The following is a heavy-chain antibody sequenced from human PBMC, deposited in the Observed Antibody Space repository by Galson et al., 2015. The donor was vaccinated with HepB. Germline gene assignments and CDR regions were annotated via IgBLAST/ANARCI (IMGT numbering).Heavy chain of an antibody. D-gene: IGHD2-2*01. J-gene: IGHJ6*02. Sequence: QSGAEVKKPGESLKISCQGSGYSFTSHWIAWVRQMPGKGLEWMGIIYPGDSDTRYSPSFQGQVTISADKSISIAYLQWSTLKASDTAMYFCARRGFCSSNPGGKHCRNYYYGMDVWGQGTTVTVSS. CDR1: GYSFTSHW. CDR2: IYPGDSDT. CDR3: ARRGFCSSNPGGKHCRNYYYGMDV. V-gene: IGHV5-51*01.